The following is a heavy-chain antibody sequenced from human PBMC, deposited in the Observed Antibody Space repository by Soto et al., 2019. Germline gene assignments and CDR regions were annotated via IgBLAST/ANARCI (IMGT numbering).Heavy chain of an antibody. J-gene: IGHJ4*02. Sequence: SETLSLTCTVSGGSVSSGSYYWSWIRQPPGKGLEWIGYIYYSGSTNYNPSLKSRVTISVDTSKNQFSLKLSSVTAADTAVYYCATDCLEYCSGGSCSHCGPAPLVTVSS. D-gene: IGHD2-15*01. CDR2: IYYSGST. CDR1: GGSVSSGSYY. V-gene: IGHV4-61*01. CDR3: ATDCLEYCSGGSCSH.